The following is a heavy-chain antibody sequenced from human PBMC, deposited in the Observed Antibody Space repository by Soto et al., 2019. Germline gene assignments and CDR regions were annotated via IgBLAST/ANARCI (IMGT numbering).Heavy chain of an antibody. Sequence: ASVKVSCKASGYTFTGYYMHWVRQAPGQGLEWMGWINPNSGGTNYAQKFQGWVTMTRDTSISTAYMELSRLRSDDTAVYYCARDQGYCSSTSCHMTKRTEAFDIWGQGTMVTVS. CDR3: ARDQGYCSSTSCHMTKRTEAFDI. D-gene: IGHD2-2*02. V-gene: IGHV1-2*04. CDR1: GYTFTGYY. J-gene: IGHJ3*02. CDR2: INPNSGGT.